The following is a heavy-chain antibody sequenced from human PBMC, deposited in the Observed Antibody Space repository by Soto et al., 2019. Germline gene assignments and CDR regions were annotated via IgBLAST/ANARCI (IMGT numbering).Heavy chain of an antibody. V-gene: IGHV3-11*01. D-gene: IGHD2-2*01. CDR3: ARVSASSWQVIGCDYFAS. CDR1: GFTFSNYY. CDR2: ISSREVTV. J-gene: IGHJ4*02. Sequence: GGSLSISCAASGFTFSNYYMTWIRQSPGKVLECLSYISSREVTVYYADSVKGRFTISRDNTKNSLYLQMTTLRDEDTAVYYCARVSASSWQVIGCDYFASSGQGIRVTVS.